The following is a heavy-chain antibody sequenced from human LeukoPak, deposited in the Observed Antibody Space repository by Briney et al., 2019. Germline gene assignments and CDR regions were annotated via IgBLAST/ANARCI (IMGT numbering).Heavy chain of an antibody. V-gene: IGHV5-51*01. D-gene: IGHD6-13*01. J-gene: IGHJ4*02. CDR2: TYPGDSDT. Sequence: GESLKISCKVSGYILTNNWIGWVRQVPGKGLEWMGITYPGDSDTRYSPSFQGQVTISADKSISTAYLQWSSLKASGTAMYYCARSLISDSSSWSDYWGQGTLVTVSS. CDR3: ARSLISDSSSWSDY. CDR1: GYILTNNW.